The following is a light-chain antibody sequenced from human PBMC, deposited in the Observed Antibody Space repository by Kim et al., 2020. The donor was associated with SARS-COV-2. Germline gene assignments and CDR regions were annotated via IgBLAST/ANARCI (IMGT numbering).Light chain of an antibody. CDR3: QQYGSSPLT. CDR2: GAS. CDR1: QSVSSSY. V-gene: IGKV3-20*01. J-gene: IGKJ4*01. Sequence: EIVLTQSPGTLSLSPGERATLSCRANQSVSSSYLAWYQQKPGQAPRLLIYGASSRATGIPDRFSGSGSGTDITLTISRLEPEDFAVYYCQQYGSSPLTFGGGTKVDIK.